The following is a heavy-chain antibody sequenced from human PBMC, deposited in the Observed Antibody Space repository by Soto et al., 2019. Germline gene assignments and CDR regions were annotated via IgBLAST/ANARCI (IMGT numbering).Heavy chain of an antibody. Sequence: SVKVSCKASGFTFTSSAVQWVRQARGQRLEWIGWIVVGSGNTNYAQKFQERVTITRDMSTSTAYMELSSLRSEDTAVYYCAANPGQWLALDVWGQGTTVTVSS. D-gene: IGHD6-19*01. CDR1: GFTFTSSA. V-gene: IGHV1-58*01. J-gene: IGHJ6*02. CDR3: AANPGQWLALDV. CDR2: IVVGSGNT.